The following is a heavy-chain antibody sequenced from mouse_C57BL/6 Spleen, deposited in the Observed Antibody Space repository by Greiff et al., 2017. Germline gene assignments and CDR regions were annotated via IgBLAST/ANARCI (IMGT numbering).Heavy chain of an antibody. Sequence: QVQLQQPGAELVRPGSSVKLSCKASGYTFTSYWMHWAKQRPIQGLEWIGNIDPSDSETHYNQKFKDKATLTVDKSSSTAYMQLSSLTSEDSAVYYCAVGYGSRNAMDYWGQGTSVTVSS. CDR3: AVGYGSRNAMDY. CDR2: IDPSDSET. CDR1: GYTFTSYW. J-gene: IGHJ4*01. D-gene: IGHD1-1*01. V-gene: IGHV1-52*01.